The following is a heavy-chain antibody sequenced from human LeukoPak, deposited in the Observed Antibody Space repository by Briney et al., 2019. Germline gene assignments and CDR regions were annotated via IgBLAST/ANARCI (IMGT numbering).Heavy chain of an antibody. CDR1: GCLFPTYW. V-gene: IGHV5-51*01. CDR3: ARPPSRGYSSSFEF. CDR2: IYPDESNI. J-gene: IGHJ4*02. D-gene: IGHD2-2*03. Sequence: GESLEISWKGSGCLFPTYWIAWVRPLPREGPEVMGIIYPDESNIRYSPSFQGQVTISPDKSISTAYLQWSSLKASDTAMYYCARPPSRGYSSSFEFWGQGTLVIVSS.